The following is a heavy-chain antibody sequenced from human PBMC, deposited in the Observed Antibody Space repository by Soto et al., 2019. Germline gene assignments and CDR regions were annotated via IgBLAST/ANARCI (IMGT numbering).Heavy chain of an antibody. CDR3: AKLTTY. J-gene: IGHJ4*02. D-gene: IGHD4-4*01. CDR2: IVGSGGST. Sequence: EVQLLESGGGLVQPGGSLRLSCAASGFTFSSSSMSGVRQAPGKGLEWVSSIVGSGGSTYYADSVKGRVTISSDNSKNTLYLQVSSVRAEDTDIYDCAKLTTYWGQGTLVTVSP. CDR1: GFTFSSSS. V-gene: IGHV3-23*01.